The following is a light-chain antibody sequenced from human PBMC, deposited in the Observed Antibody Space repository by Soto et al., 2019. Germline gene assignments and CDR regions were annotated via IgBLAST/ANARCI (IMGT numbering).Light chain of an antibody. J-gene: IGKJ1*01. Sequence: ESVLTQSPGTLSLSPGERATLSCRASQSVSSKFAWYPQQPGQAPRLLIYGASTRATGIPARFSGSGSGTEFTLTISSLQPEDFAVYYCQQYNNGPRTFGQGTKVHIK. CDR2: GAS. V-gene: IGKV3-15*01. CDR3: QQYNNGPRT. CDR1: QSVSSK.